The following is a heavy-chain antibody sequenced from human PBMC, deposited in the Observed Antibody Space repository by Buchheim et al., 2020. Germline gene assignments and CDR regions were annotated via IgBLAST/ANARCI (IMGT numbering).Heavy chain of an antibody. CDR2: FKTYNSDA. J-gene: IGHJ4*02. CDR3: ARGFMAGATDAYDYFFDH. CDR1: GYTLASDG. D-gene: IGHD3-16*01. Sequence: QIQLVQSGAEVKKPGASVKVSCKASGYTLASDGISWVRQAPGQGLEWMGCFKTYNSDANYAQRFRGRVTMTTDTITNTAYMEVTSLTSDDTAVYYCARGFMAGATDAYDYFFDHWGQGTL. V-gene: IGHV1-18*01.